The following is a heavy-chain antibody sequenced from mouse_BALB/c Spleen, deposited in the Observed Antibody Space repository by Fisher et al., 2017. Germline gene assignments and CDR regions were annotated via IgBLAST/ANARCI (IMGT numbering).Heavy chain of an antibody. D-gene: IGHD1-2*01. J-gene: IGHJ4*01. CDR3: ARGHITTGFYAMDY. Sequence: RFTISRDNAKNTLYLQMTSLRSEDTAMYYCARGHITTGFYAMDYWGQGTSVTVSS. V-gene: IGHV5-17*01.